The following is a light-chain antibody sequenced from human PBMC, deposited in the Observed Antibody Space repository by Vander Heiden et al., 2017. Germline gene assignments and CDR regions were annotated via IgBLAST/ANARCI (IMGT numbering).Light chain of an antibody. J-gene: IGLJ1*01. V-gene: IGLV1-40*01. CDR2: GNS. CDR3: QSYDSSLSGFYV. CDR1: SSNIGAGYD. Sequence: QSVLTQPPPVSGSPAQRVTISCTGSSSNIGAGYDVHWYQQLPGTAPKLLIYGNSNRPSGVPDRFSGSKSGTSASLAITGLQAEDEADYYCQSYDSSLSGFYVFGTGTKVTVL.